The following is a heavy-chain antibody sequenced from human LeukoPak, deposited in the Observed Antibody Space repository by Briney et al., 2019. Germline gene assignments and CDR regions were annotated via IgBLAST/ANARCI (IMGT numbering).Heavy chain of an antibody. D-gene: IGHD6-13*01. CDR2: ISGSGGST. V-gene: IGHV3-23*01. CDR3: ARDRGAGTGYYYYYYMDV. J-gene: IGHJ6*03. CDR1: GFTFSSYA. Sequence: PGGSLRLSCAASGFTFSSYAMSWVRQAPGKGLEWVSAISGSGGSTYYADSVKGRFTISRDNSKNTLYLQMNSLRAEDTAVYYCARDRGAGTGYYYYYYMDVWGKGTTVTVSS.